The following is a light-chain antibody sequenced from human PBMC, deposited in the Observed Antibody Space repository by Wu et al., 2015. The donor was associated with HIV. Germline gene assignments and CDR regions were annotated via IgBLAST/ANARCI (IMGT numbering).Light chain of an antibody. CDR3: QQSYNAPPWT. J-gene: IGKJ1*01. Sequence: DIQMTQSPLSLSASVGDRVTITCRASQSISKYLNWYQQKPGKAPKLLIYVTSALQSGVPSRFSGSGSGTDFTLIISSLQPEDFATYYCQQSYNAPPWTFGQGTKVEIK. V-gene: IGKV1-39*01. CDR1: QSISKY. CDR2: VTS.